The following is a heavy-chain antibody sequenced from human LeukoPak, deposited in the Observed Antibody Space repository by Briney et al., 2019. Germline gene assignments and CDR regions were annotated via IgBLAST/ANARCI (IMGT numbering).Heavy chain of an antibody. CDR2: VSADTGNT. CDR1: DSTFFAYI. J-gene: IGHJ4*02. V-gene: IGHV1-18*01. Sequence: ASVKVSCKASDSTFFAYIITWVRQAPGQGPEWMGWVSADTGNTDYAQKFQGRVTLTTDRSTKTAYMELKSLIIDDSAIYYCATRGDFFDSWGQGTLVTVSS. CDR3: ATRGDFFDS. D-gene: IGHD4-17*01.